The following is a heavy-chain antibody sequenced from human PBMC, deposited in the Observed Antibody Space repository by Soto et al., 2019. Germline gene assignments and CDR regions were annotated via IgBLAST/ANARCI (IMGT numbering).Heavy chain of an antibody. V-gene: IGHV4-39*01. CDR3: ARTQPQRYCSGGTCRPAYGIDV. CDR1: GGSISSDSFY. CDR2: IYYSGDT. D-gene: IGHD2-15*01. Sequence: QLQESGPGLVKSSETLSLTCTVSGGSISSDSFYWAWIRQPPGKGLEWIGIIYYSGDTYYNPYLAGRLTMSVDTPNRFPLTLTSVTAADTALYSCARTQPQRYCSGGTCRPAYGIDVWGQGTTVIVSS. J-gene: IGHJ6*02.